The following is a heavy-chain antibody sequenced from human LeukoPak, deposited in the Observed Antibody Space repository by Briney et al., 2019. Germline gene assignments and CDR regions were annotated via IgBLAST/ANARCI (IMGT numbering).Heavy chain of an antibody. CDR2: ISYDGRNI. CDR1: GFTFNNYG. CDR3: AKGPLGGTAAAIDY. D-gene: IGHD2-2*01. J-gene: IGHJ4*02. V-gene: IGHV3-30*18. Sequence: GGSLRLSCAASGFTFNNYGMHWVRQAPGKGLEWVAVISYDGRNIHYPDSVKGRFTISRDISTDTLWLQMDSLRTEDMAVYYCAKGPLGGTAAAIDYWGQGTLVTVSS.